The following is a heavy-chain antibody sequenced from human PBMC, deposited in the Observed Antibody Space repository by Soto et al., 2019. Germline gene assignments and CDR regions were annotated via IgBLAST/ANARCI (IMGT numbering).Heavy chain of an antibody. CDR1: GGSISSGDCY. CDR3: ASAPSGSYYNHYYYYGMDV. V-gene: IGHV4-30-4*01. Sequence: PSETLSLTCTVSGGSISSGDCYWSWIRQPPGKGLEWIGYIYYSGSTYYNPSLKSRVTISVDTSKNQFSLKLSSVTAADTAVYYCASAPSGSYYNHYYYYGMDVWGQGTTVTVS. J-gene: IGHJ6*02. CDR2: IYYSGST. D-gene: IGHD3-10*01.